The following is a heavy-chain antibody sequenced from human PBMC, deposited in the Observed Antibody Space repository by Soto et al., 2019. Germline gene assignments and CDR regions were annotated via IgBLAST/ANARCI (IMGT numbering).Heavy chain of an antibody. CDR2: IIPIFGTA. CDR3: ARANYYDSSGYYSYYFDY. J-gene: IGHJ4*02. V-gene: IGHV1-69*13. Sequence: ASVKVSCMASGGTFSSYAISWVRQAPGQGLEWMGGIIPIFGTANYAQKFQGRVTITADESTSTAYMELSSLRSEDTAVYYCARANYYDSSGYYSYYFDYWGQGTLVTVS. CDR1: GGTFSSYA. D-gene: IGHD3-22*01.